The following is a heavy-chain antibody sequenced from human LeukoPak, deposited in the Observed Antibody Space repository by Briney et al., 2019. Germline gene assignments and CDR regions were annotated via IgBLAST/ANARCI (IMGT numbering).Heavy chain of an antibody. D-gene: IGHD2-2*01. V-gene: IGHV1-24*01. CDR2: FDPEDGET. Sequence: GASVKVSCKVSGYTLTELSMHWVRQAPGKGLEWMGGFDPEDGETIYAQKFQGRVTMTEDTSTDTAYMELSRLTSDDTAMYYCARDYCSSTSCLFDYWGQGTLVTVSS. CDR1: GYTLTELS. J-gene: IGHJ4*02. CDR3: ARDYCSSTSCLFDY.